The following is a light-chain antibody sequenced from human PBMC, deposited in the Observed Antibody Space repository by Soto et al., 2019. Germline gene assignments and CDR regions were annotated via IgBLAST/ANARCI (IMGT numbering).Light chain of an antibody. Sequence: ETVMTQSPDILSVSPGEGATLSCRASQSVGSNLAWYQQKPGQAPRLLIYGASTRATGIPVRFSGSGSGTDFTLTISSLEPEDFAVYYCQQRIDWPPAWAFGQGTKVDI. CDR1: QSVGSN. CDR2: GAS. J-gene: IGKJ1*01. CDR3: QQRIDWPPAWA. V-gene: IGKV3D-15*01.